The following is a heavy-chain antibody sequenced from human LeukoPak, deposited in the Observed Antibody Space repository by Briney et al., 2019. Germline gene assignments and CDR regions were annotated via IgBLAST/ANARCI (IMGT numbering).Heavy chain of an antibody. V-gene: IGHV3-21*01. J-gene: IGHJ4*02. CDR1: GFTFSSYS. Sequence: GGSLRLSCAASGFTFSSYSMTWVRQAPGKGLEWVSIISSGSSAIFSADALKGRFTISRDDAKNLLYLDMNSLRAEDTAVYYCARGHTAVTRHLDFWGQGTLVTVSS. CDR2: ISSGSSAI. CDR3: ARGHTAVTRHLDF. D-gene: IGHD4-17*01.